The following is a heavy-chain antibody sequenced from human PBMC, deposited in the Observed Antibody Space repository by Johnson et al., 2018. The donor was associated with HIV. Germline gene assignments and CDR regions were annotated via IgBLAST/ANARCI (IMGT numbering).Heavy chain of an antibody. CDR1: GFTFSSYG. Sequence: LLVESGGGVVQPGRSLRLSCAASGFTFSSYGMHWVRQAPGKGLEWVAVIWYDGSNKYYADSVKGRFTISRDNSKNTLYLQMNSLRAEDTAVYYCAKDISQWLIRAFDIWGQGTMVTVSS. V-gene: IGHV3-33*06. CDR2: IWYDGSNK. D-gene: IGHD5-12*01. J-gene: IGHJ3*02. CDR3: AKDISQWLIRAFDI.